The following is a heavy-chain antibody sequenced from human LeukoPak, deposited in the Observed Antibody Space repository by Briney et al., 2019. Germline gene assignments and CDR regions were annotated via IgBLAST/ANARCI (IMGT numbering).Heavy chain of an antibody. V-gene: IGHV3-11*04. Sequence: GGSLRLSCAASGFTFSDYYMSWIRQAPGKGLEWVSYISSSSSTIYYADSVKGRFTISRDNAKNSLYLQMNSLRDEDTAVYYCARDGGAAIGKYYYYYGMDVWGQGTTVTVSS. D-gene: IGHD2-2*01. CDR3: ARDGGAAIGKYYYYYGMDV. CDR1: GFTFSDYY. J-gene: IGHJ6*02. CDR2: ISSSSSTI.